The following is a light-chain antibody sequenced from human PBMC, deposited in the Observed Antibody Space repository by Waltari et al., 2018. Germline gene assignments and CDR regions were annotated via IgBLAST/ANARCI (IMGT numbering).Light chain of an antibody. Sequence: DIQMTQSPSSLSASVGDRVTITCRASQSISSYLNWYQQKPGKAPKLLIYAASTLQSGVPSRFSGGGSGTDFTLTISSLQPEDFATYYCQQYNSYPYTFGQGTKLEIK. V-gene: IGKV1-39*01. CDR2: AAS. CDR1: QSISSY. CDR3: QQYNSYPYT. J-gene: IGKJ2*01.